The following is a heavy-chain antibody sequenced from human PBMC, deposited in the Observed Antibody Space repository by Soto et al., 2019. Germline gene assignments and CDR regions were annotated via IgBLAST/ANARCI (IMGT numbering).Heavy chain of an antibody. Sequence: SETLSLTCTISGGSINKDNYYWGWIRQPLGKGLEWIGIIFYNGFTYYSPSLKSRVTISVDTSKNQFSLKLTSVTAADMAVYYCARQDDFWSGSGWFDPWGQGTLVTVSS. J-gene: IGHJ5*02. V-gene: IGHV4-39*01. CDR3: ARQDDFWSGSGWFDP. CDR1: GGSINKDNYY. CDR2: IFYNGFT. D-gene: IGHD3-3*01.